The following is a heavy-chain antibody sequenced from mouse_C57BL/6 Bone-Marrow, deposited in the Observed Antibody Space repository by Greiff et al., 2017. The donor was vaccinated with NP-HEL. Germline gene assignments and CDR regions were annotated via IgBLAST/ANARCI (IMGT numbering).Heavy chain of an antibody. CDR3: TRGDYDYAMDY. CDR2: IYPRSGNT. CDR1: GYTFTSYG. J-gene: IGHJ4*01. V-gene: IGHV1-81*01. D-gene: IGHD2-4*01. Sequence: VQLQESGAELARPGASVKLSCKASGYTFTSYGISWVKQRTGQGLEWIGEIYPRSGNTYYNEKFKGKATLTADKSSSTAYMELRSLTSEDSAVYFCTRGDYDYAMDYWGQGTSVTVSS.